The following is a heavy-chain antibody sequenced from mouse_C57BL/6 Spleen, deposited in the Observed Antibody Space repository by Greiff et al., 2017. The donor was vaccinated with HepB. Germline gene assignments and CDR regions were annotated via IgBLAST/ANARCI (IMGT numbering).Heavy chain of an antibody. D-gene: IGHD1-1*01. CDR3: ARHEDKEGFYYYGSSYDYAMDY. V-gene: IGHV1-62-2*01. CDR2: FYPGSGSI. J-gene: IGHJ4*01. CDR1: GYTFTEYT. Sequence: QVQLKQSGAELVKPGASVKLSCKASGYTFTEYTIHWVKQRSGQGLEWIGWFYPGSGSIKYNEKFKDKATLTADKSSSTVYMELSRLTSEDSAVYFCARHEDKEGFYYYGSSYDYAMDYWGQGTSVTVSS.